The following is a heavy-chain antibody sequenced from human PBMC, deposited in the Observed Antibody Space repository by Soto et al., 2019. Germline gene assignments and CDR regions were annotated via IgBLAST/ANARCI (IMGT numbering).Heavy chain of an antibody. Sequence: ETLSLTCTVSGGSISTYYWSWIRQPPGKGLEWIGYIYKSGTTNYNPALKSRVTISVDTSKNQFSLKLSSVTAADTAVYYCARYGDYELDHFDQWGQGTLVTVSS. D-gene: IGHD4-17*01. V-gene: IGHV4-59*01. CDR3: ARYGDYELDHFDQ. J-gene: IGHJ4*02. CDR1: GGSISTYY. CDR2: IYKSGTT.